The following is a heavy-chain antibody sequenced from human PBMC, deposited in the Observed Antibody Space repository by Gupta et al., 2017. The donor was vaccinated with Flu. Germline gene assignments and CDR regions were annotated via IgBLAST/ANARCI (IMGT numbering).Heavy chain of an antibody. J-gene: IGHJ4*02. CDR1: GDSPSSGLYH. D-gene: IGHD5-12*01. V-gene: IGHV4-61*02. Sequence: QVQLQESGPGLVKPSQTLSLTCTVSGDSPSSGLYHWSWIRQPAGKGLEWMGCVTTRGSTFYNPSLKSRITISEDRSRNQFSLNVRSVTAADTAVYYCARDPEDGYGHFDYWGQGILVTVSS. CDR2: VTTRGST. CDR3: ARDPEDGYGHFDY.